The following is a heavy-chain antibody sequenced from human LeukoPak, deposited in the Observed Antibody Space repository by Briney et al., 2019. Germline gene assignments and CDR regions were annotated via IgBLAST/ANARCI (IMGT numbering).Heavy chain of an antibody. D-gene: IGHD6-19*01. CDR1: GYTFTDYY. Sequence: ASVKISCXVSGYTFTDYYMHWVQQAPGKGLEWMGLVDPEDGETIYAEKFQGRVTITADTSTDTAYMELSSLRSEDTAVYYCATDGSSGSFVYFDLWGRSTLVTVSS. J-gene: IGHJ2*01. CDR2: VDPEDGET. V-gene: IGHV1-69-2*01. CDR3: ATDGSSGSFVYFDL.